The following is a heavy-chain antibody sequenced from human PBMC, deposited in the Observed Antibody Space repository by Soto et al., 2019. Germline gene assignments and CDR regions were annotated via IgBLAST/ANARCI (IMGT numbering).Heavy chain of an antibody. D-gene: IGHD5-12*01. V-gene: IGHV3-23*01. J-gene: IGHJ5*02. Sequence: PGASLKISCAASGFTFSSYAMSWVRQAPGKGLEWVSAISGSGGSTYYADSVKGRFTISRDNSKNTLYLQMNSLRAEDTAVYYCAKAPAIEWYSRHWFDPWGQGTLVTVSS. CDR3: AKAPAIEWYSRHWFDP. CDR1: GFTFSSYA. CDR2: ISGSGGST.